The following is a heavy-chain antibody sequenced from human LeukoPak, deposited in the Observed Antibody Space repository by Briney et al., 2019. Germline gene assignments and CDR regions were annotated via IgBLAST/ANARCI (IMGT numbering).Heavy chain of an antibody. Sequence: PSETLSRTCTVSGDSISSGNYYWVWIRQPPGKGLEWIASIYYSGSTYYNPSLKSRVTISIDMSKNQFSLRLSSVTAADTAVYYCARLYSQKLVMFDYWGQGTLVTVSS. J-gene: IGHJ4*02. CDR1: GDSISSGNYY. V-gene: IGHV4-39*01. D-gene: IGHD6-13*01. CDR2: IYYSGST. CDR3: ARLYSQKLVMFDY.